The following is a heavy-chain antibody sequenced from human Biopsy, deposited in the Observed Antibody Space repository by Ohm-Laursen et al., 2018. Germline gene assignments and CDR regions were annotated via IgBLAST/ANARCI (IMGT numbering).Heavy chain of an antibody. Sequence: GTLSLTCRVSGGSIDSYYWNWIRQPPGKGLEWIGHIYYSVMTNYNPSLQSRVSISVDTSRNQVSLTLSSVTAADTAVYYCARDSGILNYGNFKYYHYYGMDVWGQGTKVTVSS. D-gene: IGHD4-11*01. J-gene: IGHJ6*02. CDR1: GGSIDSYY. V-gene: IGHV4-59*01. CDR2: IYYSVMT. CDR3: ARDSGILNYGNFKYYHYYGMDV.